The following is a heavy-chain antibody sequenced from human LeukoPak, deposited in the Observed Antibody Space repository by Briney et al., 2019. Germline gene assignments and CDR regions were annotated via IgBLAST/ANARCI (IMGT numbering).Heavy chain of an antibody. CDR1: GGTFSSYA. J-gene: IGHJ6*03. CDR2: IIPIFGTA. CDR3: ARGFGDSSGYSLYYYYYMDV. Sequence: ASVKVSCKASGGTFSSYAISWVRQAPGQGLEWMGGIIPIFGTANYAQEFQGRVTITADESTSTAYMELSSLRSEDTAVYYCARGFGDSSGYSLYYYYYMDVWGKGTTVTVSS. D-gene: IGHD3-22*01. V-gene: IGHV1-69*13.